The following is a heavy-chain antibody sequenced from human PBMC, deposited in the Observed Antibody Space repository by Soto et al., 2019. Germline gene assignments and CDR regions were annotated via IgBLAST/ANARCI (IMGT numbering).Heavy chain of an antibody. Sequence: GGSLRLSCAASGFTFTDHYMDWVRQAPGKGLEWVGRIRNKANSYTTEYAASVKGRFTISRDDSKNSLFLQMNSLKTEDTAVYYCTRRRDSSPSGLWYIDYWGQGTLVTVSS. V-gene: IGHV3-72*01. J-gene: IGHJ4*02. CDR3: TRRRDSSPSGLWYIDY. CDR2: IRNKANSYTT. CDR1: GFTFTDHY. D-gene: IGHD6-6*01.